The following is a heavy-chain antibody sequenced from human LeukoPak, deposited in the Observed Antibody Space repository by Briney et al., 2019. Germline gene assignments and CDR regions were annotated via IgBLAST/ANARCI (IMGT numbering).Heavy chain of an antibody. J-gene: IGHJ4*02. Sequence: GGSLRLSCAASGFTFSSYGMNWVRQAPGKGLEWVSSISGRSSYIYYADSLKGRFTISRDNAKNSLYLQMNSLRAEDTAVYYCAKGKGFGITWPFDYWGQGTLVTVSS. V-gene: IGHV3-21*06. D-gene: IGHD3-10*01. CDR3: AKGKGFGITWPFDY. CDR2: ISGRSSYI. CDR1: GFTFSSYG.